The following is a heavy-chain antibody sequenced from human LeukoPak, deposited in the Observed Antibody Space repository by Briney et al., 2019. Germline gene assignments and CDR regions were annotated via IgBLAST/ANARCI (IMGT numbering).Heavy chain of an antibody. V-gene: IGHV4-4*07. CDR3: ARRLRGSYYAGPSDY. J-gene: IGHJ4*02. CDR2: IYSSGST. D-gene: IGHD1-26*01. Sequence: PSETLSLTCTVSGGSINNYYWTWIRQPAGKGLEWIGRIYSSGSTNYNPSLKSRVTMSVDTSKNQFSLKLSSVTAADTAVYYCARRLRGSYYAGPSDYWGQGTLVTVSS. CDR1: GGSINNYY.